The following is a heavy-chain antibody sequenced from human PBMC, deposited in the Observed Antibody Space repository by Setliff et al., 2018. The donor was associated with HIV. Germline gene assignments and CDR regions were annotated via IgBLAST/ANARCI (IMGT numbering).Heavy chain of an antibody. CDR2: ISASGGST. V-gene: IGHV3-23*01. D-gene: IGHD7-27*01. CDR1: GFTFSNYA. CDR3: SKDRWGGKPYYFDY. J-gene: IGHJ4*02. Sequence: GGSLRLSCAASGFTFSNYAMSWVRQAPGKGLEWVSIISASGGSTYYADSVKGRFTISRDKSKNTLYLQMNSLRAEDTAFYYCSKDRWGGKPYYFDYWGQGTLVTVSS.